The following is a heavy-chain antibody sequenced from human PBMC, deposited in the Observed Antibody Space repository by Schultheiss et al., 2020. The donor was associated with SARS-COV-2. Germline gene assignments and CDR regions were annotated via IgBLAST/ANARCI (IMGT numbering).Heavy chain of an antibody. CDR2: INSDGSST. Sequence: GESLKISCAASGFTFSSYAMHWVRQAPGKGLVWVSRINSDGSSTSYADSVKGRFTISRDNAKNTLYLQMNSLRAEDTAVYYCARGGGVYGDSFDYWGQGTLVTVSS. CDR3: ARGGGVYGDSFDY. J-gene: IGHJ4*02. D-gene: IGHD4-17*01. V-gene: IGHV3-74*01. CDR1: GFTFSSYA.